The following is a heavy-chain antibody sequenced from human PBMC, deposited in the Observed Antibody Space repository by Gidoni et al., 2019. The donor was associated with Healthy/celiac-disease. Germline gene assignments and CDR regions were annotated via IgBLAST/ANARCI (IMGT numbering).Heavy chain of an antibody. D-gene: IGHD3-16*01. Sequence: EVQLLESGGGLVQPGGSLRLSCAASGFTFSSYAMSWVRQAPGKGLEWVSAISVSGGSTYYADSVKGRFTISRDNSKNTLYLQMNSLRAEDTAVYYCAKSALDFFRSPSPNLGESLWYYFDYWGQGTLVTVSS. J-gene: IGHJ4*02. V-gene: IGHV3-23*01. CDR3: AKSALDFFRSPSPNLGESLWYYFDY. CDR1: GFTFSSYA. CDR2: ISVSGGST.